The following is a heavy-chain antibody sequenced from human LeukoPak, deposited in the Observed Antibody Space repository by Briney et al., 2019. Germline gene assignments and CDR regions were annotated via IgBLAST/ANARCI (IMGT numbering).Heavy chain of an antibody. D-gene: IGHD1-1*01. CDR2: IYYSGST. J-gene: IGHJ6*02. CDR3: ARDTTRYGMDV. CDR1: GGSISSYY. V-gene: IGHV4-59*01. Sequence: SETLSLTCTVSGGSISSYYWSWIRQPPGKGLEWTGYIYYSGSTNYNPSLKSRVTISVDTSKNQFSLKLSSVTAADTAVYYCARDTTRYGMDVWGQGTTVTVSS.